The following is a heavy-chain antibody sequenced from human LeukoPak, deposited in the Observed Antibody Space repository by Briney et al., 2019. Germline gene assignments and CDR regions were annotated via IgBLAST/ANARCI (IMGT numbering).Heavy chain of an antibody. V-gene: IGHV3-53*01. Sequence: PGGSLRLSCAASGFTVSSNYMSWVRQAPGKGLEWVSVIYSGGSTYYADSVKGRFTISRDNSKNTLYLQMNSLKTEDTAVYYCTTVGGYYYDSSGYFHYWGQGTLVTVSS. J-gene: IGHJ4*02. CDR1: GFTVSSNY. CDR2: IYSGGST. D-gene: IGHD3-22*01. CDR3: TTVGGYYYDSSGYFHY.